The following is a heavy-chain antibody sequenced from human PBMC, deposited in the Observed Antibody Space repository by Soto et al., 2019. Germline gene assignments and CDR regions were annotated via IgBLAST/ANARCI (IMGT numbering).Heavy chain of an antibody. CDR3: ARDREYYYGSGSYYRPNAFDI. D-gene: IGHD3-10*01. Sequence: SLTCTVSGGSISSYYWSWIRQPPGKGLEWIGYIYYSGSTNYNPSLKSRVTISVDTSKNQFSLKLSSVTAADTAVYYCARDREYYYGSGSYYRPNAFDIWGQGTMVTVSS. J-gene: IGHJ3*02. CDR1: GGSISSYY. CDR2: IYYSGST. V-gene: IGHV4-59*01.